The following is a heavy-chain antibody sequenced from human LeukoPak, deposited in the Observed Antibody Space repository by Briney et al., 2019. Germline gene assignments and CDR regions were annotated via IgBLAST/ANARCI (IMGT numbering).Heavy chain of an antibody. D-gene: IGHD6-13*01. Sequence: GGSLRLSCAASGFTFSQYAIHWVRQAPGKGLEWVAVISYDGNHKYYADSVKGRFTISSSRDNSKNTLYLQMNSLRAEDTAVYYCAKIAAAGDDFDYWGQGTLVTVSS. CDR1: GFTFSQYA. CDR3: AKIAAAGDDFDY. CDR2: ISYDGNHK. J-gene: IGHJ4*02. V-gene: IGHV3-30-3*02.